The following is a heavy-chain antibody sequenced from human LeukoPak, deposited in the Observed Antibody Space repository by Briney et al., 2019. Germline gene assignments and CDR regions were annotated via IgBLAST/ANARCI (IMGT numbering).Heavy chain of an antibody. J-gene: IGHJ4*02. CDR3: AKGIAAAGKSGFDY. V-gene: IGHV3-9*01. CDR2: CGWHSTSI. Sequence: PGGSLRLSCAASGFTFAHYAMHWVRQAPGNGLEAVSGCGWHSTSIGYADSVKGRFTASRDNAKNSLYLQMNSLRAEDTALYYCAKGIAAAGKSGFDYWGQGTLVTVSS. D-gene: IGHD6-13*01. CDR1: GFTFAHYA.